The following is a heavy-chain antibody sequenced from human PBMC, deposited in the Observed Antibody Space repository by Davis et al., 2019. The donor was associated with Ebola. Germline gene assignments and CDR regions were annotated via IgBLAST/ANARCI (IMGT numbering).Heavy chain of an antibody. CDR2: MNPDSGNT. J-gene: IGHJ6*03. Sequence: ASVKVSCKASGYTFTTYDINWVRQATGQGLEWKGWMNPDSGNTGYAQKFQGRVTITRNTSIGTAYMELSSLRSEDTAVYYCARGRDNWNYADMDVWGKGTTVTVSS. V-gene: IGHV1-8*03. D-gene: IGHD1-7*01. CDR1: GYTFTTYD. CDR3: ARGRDNWNYADMDV.